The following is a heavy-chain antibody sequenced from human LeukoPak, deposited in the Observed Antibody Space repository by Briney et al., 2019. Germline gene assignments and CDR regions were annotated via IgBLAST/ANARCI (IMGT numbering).Heavy chain of an antibody. Sequence: SETLSLTCTVSGGSISSHYWTWIRQTPGKGLEWIGYIYYTGSTNYNPSLKSRLTISLDRSKNQFSLKLSSVTAADTAVYYCARRCGENVLRYFDWWGQGTLVTVSS. V-gene: IGHV4-59*11. D-gene: IGHD3-9*01. CDR3: ARRCGENVLRYFDW. CDR1: GGSISSHY. CDR2: IYYTGST. J-gene: IGHJ4*02.